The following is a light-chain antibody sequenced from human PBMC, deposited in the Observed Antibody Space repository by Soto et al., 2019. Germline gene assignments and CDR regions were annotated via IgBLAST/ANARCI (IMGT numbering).Light chain of an antibody. V-gene: IGLV2-8*01. Sequence: QSALTQPPSASGSPGQSVTISCTGTSSDVGGYNYVSWYQQHPGKVPKLMIYEVSKRPSGVPDRFSGSKSGNTASLTVSGLQAEDEADYYGSSYAGSNNVVFGGGTKVTVL. CDR1: SSDVGGYNY. CDR2: EVS. CDR3: SSYAGSNNVV. J-gene: IGLJ2*01.